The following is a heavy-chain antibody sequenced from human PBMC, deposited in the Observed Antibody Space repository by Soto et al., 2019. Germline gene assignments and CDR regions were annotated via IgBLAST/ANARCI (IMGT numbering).Heavy chain of an antibody. J-gene: IGHJ6*03. D-gene: IGHD4-17*01. Sequence: SETLSLTCAVYGGSFSGYYWSWIRQPPGKGLEWIGEINHSGSTNYNPSLKSRVTISVDTSKNQFSLKLSSVTAADTAVYYCARGRGLKTVTTFRSYYYMDVWDKGTTVTVSS. CDR2: INHSGST. V-gene: IGHV4-34*01. CDR3: ARGRGLKTVTTFRSYYYMDV. CDR1: GGSFSGYY.